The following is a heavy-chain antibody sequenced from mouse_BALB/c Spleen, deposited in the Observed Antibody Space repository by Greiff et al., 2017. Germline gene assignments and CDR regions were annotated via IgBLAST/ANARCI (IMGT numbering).Heavy chain of an antibody. CDR3: ARQDGYYAMDY. CDR2: INSDGGST. Sequence: EVQGVESGGGLVQPGESLKLSCESNEYEFPSHDMSWVRKTPEKRLELVAAINSDGGSTYYPDTMERRFIISRDNTKTTLYLRLSSLRSEDTALYCCARQDGYYAMDYWGQGTSVTVSS. CDR1: EYEFPSHD. V-gene: IGHV5-2*01. D-gene: IGHD2-3*01. J-gene: IGHJ4*01.